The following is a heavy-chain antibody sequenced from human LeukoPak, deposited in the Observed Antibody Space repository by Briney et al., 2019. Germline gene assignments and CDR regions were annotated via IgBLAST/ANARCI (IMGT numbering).Heavy chain of an antibody. CDR1: GFTFSDYS. Sequence: GGSLRFSCAASGFTFSDYSMNWVRQAPGKGPEWLSSISGTQNFIYYADSVKGRFTMSRDNAKNSLYLQMNSLRAEDTAVYYCARDGAISRYYYYYMDVWGKGTTVTVSS. CDR3: ARDGAISRYYYYYMDV. J-gene: IGHJ6*03. CDR2: ISGTQNFI. D-gene: IGHD3-10*01. V-gene: IGHV3-21*06.